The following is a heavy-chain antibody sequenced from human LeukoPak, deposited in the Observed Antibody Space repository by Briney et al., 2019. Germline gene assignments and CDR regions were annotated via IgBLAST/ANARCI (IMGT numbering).Heavy chain of an antibody. CDR1: GFTFDDYA. Sequence: GGSLRLSFAASGFTFDDYALHGVGQAPGKGLEWVSGISWNSGSIGYADSVKGRFTISRDNAKNSLYLQMSSLRAEDTALYYCARRLSTTWAFDYWGQGTLVTVSS. J-gene: IGHJ4*02. V-gene: IGHV3-9*01. CDR2: ISWNSGSI. D-gene: IGHD1-14*01. CDR3: ARRLSTTWAFDY.